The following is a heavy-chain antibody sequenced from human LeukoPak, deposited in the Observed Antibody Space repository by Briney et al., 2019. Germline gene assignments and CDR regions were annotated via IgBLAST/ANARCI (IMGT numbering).Heavy chain of an antibody. D-gene: IGHD6-19*01. CDR3: ARRTVIAVAAPFDY. J-gene: IGHJ4*02. Sequence: PSETLSLTCTVSGGSISSYYWSWIRQPPGKGLEWIGYIYYSGSTYYNPSLKSRVTISVDTSKNQFSLKLSSVTAADTAVYYCARRTVIAVAAPFDYWGQGTLVTVSS. CDR2: IYYSGST. CDR1: GGSISSYY. V-gene: IGHV4-59*06.